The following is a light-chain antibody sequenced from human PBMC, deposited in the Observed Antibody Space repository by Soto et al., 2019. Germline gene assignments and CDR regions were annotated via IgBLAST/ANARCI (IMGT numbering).Light chain of an antibody. J-gene: IGKJ4*01. CDR2: WAS. CDR1: QSVLYSSTKWNY. V-gene: IGKV4-1*01. CDR3: QQYYSLPLT. Sequence: DIVMTQSPDSLTVSLGERATINCKSSQSVLYSSTKWNYLVWYQKKPGQPPKLLIYWASTRNSGVPDRFSGRGSEPNFPLTISGRQAADGAVYYCQQYYSLPLTFGGGTKVEIK.